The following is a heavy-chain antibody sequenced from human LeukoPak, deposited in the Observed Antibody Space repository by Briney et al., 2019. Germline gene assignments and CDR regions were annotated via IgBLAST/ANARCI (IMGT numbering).Heavy chain of an antibody. V-gene: IGHV3-33*06. CDR2: IWYDGSNK. CDR3: AKHAYGSGKQAIDY. J-gene: IGHJ4*02. D-gene: IGHD3-10*01. Sequence: GGSLRLSCAASGFTFSSYWMSWVRQAPGKGLEWVAVIWYDGSNKYYADSVKGRFTISRDNSKNTLYLQMNSLRAEDTAVYYCAKHAYGSGKQAIDYWGQGTLVTVSS. CDR1: GFTFSSYW.